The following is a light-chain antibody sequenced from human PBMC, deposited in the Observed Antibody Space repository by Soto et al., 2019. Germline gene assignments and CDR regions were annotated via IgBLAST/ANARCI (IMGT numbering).Light chain of an antibody. Sequence: DIVMTQSPLSLPVTPGESASISCRSSQSLLHSNGYNYLDWYLQKPGQSPQLLINLGSNRASGVPDRFSGSGSGTDFTLKISRVEAEDVGVYYCMQALQTPRTFGQGTKLEIK. CDR1: QSLLHSNGYNY. J-gene: IGKJ2*01. CDR3: MQALQTPRT. CDR2: LGS. V-gene: IGKV2-28*01.